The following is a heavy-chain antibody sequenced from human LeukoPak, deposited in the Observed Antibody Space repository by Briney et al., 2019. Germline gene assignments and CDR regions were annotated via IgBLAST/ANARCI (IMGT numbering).Heavy chain of an antibody. V-gene: IGHV4-59*01. Sequence: PSETLSLTCTVSGGSISTYYWTWIRQPPGKGLEWIGYIYYSGSTNYNPSLKSRVTTSVDTSKSQFSLKLTSVTAADTAVYYCARGKWLQLPYNWGQGTLVTVSS. D-gene: IGHD5-24*01. CDR2: IYYSGST. J-gene: IGHJ4*02. CDR3: ARGKWLQLPYN. CDR1: GGSISTYY.